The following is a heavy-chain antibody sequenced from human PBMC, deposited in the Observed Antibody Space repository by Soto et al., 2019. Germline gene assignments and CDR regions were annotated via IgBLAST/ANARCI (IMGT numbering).Heavy chain of an antibody. CDR2: ISSSSSTI. J-gene: IGHJ6*02. CDR3: ATAPQLVRVAAYYYYGMDV. D-gene: IGHD6-13*01. CDR1: GFTFSSYS. Sequence: GSLRLSCAASGFTFSSYSMNWVRQAPGKGLEWVSYISSSSSTIYYADSVKGRFTISRDNAKNSLYLQMNSLRDEDTAVYYCATAPQLVRVAAYYYYGMDVWGQGTTVTVSS. V-gene: IGHV3-48*02.